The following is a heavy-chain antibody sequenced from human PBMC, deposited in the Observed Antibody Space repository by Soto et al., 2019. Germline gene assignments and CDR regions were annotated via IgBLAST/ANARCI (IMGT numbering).Heavy chain of an antibody. D-gene: IGHD2-2*01. J-gene: IGHJ6*02. Sequence: ASVKVSCKASGGTFSSYAISWVRQAPGQGLEWMGGIIPIFGTANYAQRFQGRVTITADESTSTAYMELSSLRSEDTAVYYCARAVVVPAASGYYYYGMDVWGQGTTVTVSS. CDR2: IIPIFGTA. V-gene: IGHV1-69*13. CDR1: GGTFSSYA. CDR3: ARAVVVPAASGYYYYGMDV.